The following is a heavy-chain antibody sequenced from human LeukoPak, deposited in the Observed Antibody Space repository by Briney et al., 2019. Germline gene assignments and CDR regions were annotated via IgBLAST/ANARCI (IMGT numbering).Heavy chain of an antibody. V-gene: IGHV4-34*01. CDR3: ARGINYDYVWGSYRYTPFGYYFDY. CDR1: GGSFSGYY. CDR2: INHSGST. Sequence: SETLSLTCAVYGGSFSGYYWSWIRQPPGKGLEWIGEINHSGSTNYNPSPKSRVTISVDTSKNQFSLKLSSVTAADTAVYYCARGINYDYVWGSYRYTPFGYYFDYWGQGTLVTVSS. J-gene: IGHJ4*02. D-gene: IGHD3-16*02.